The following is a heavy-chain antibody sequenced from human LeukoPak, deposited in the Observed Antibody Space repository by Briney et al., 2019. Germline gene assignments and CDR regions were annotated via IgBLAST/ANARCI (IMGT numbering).Heavy chain of an antibody. V-gene: IGHV3-23*01. CDR1: GFTFSNYA. Sequence: GSLRLSCAASGFTFSNYAMSWVRQAPGKGLEWVSAVSGSGASTYYADSVKGRFTISRDNSKNTLYLQMNSLRAGDTAVYYCAKTMSTVITHFDYWGQGTPGHRLL. CDR3: AKTMSTVITHFDY. CDR2: VSGSGAST. J-gene: IGHJ4*02. D-gene: IGHD4-23*01.